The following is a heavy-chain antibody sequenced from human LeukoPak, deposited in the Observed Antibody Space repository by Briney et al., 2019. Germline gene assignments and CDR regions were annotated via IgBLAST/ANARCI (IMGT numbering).Heavy chain of an antibody. CDR3: ARGTDCSGGSCLDY. CDR2: INPNSGGT. V-gene: IGHV1-2*06. J-gene: IGHJ4*02. D-gene: IGHD2-15*01. CDR1: GYTFTGYY. Sequence: ASMKVSCKASGYTFTGYYMRWVRQAPGQGLEYMGQINPNSGGTNYAQKFQGTVTMTRDTSISTAYMELSRLRYDDTAMYYCARGTDCSGGSCLDYWGQGTQVTVSS.